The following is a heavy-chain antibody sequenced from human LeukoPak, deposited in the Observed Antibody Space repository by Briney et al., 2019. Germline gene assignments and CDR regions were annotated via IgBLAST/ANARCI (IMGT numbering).Heavy chain of an antibody. J-gene: IGHJ4*02. CDR3: ARCLSYSYGLGYFDY. V-gene: IGHV4-34*01. Sequence: SETLSLTCAVYGGSFSGYYWSWVRQPPGKGLEWIGEINHSGSTNYNPSLKNRVTISVDTSMNQFSLKLSSVTAADTAVYYCARCLSYSYGLGYFDYWGRGTLVTVSS. CDR1: GGSFSGYY. CDR2: INHSGST. D-gene: IGHD5-18*01.